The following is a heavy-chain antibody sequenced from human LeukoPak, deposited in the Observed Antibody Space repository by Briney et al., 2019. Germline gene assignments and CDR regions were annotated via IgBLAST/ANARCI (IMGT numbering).Heavy chain of an antibody. CDR1: GYTFATYY. V-gene: IGHV1-46*01. Sequence: ASVKVSCKASGYTFATYYIHWVRQAPGQGLEWMGIINPKTGITNYAQKFQGRVTITRDTSASTVYMDLGSLKSEDTAVYYCARGEDIVVVSAATIEYWGQGALVTVSS. J-gene: IGHJ4*02. CDR2: INPKTGIT. D-gene: IGHD2-2*01. CDR3: ARGEDIVVVSAATIEY.